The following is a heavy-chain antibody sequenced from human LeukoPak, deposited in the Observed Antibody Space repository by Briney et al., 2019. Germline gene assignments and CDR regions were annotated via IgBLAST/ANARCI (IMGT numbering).Heavy chain of an antibody. Sequence: GESLRISCKGSGYTFTSYWIGWVRQMPGKGLEWMGIIHPGDSDTRYSPSFQGQVTISADRSTAYLQWSSLKASDSAIYFCARRGSSSSLDYWGQGTLVTVSS. D-gene: IGHD6-6*01. CDR3: ARRGSSSSLDY. CDR2: IHPGDSDT. J-gene: IGHJ4*02. V-gene: IGHV5-51*01. CDR1: GYTFTSYW.